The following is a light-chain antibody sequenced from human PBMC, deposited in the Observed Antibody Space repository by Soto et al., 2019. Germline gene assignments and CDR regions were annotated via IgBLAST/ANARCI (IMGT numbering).Light chain of an antibody. Sequence: EIVLTQSPGALSLSPGERATLSCGASQRVDNNYVAWYQQKPGLAPRLLIYDAVNRTTGIPDRFSGGGSGTHFTLTISSLEPEDGAVYYCHQYGNSRYTFGQGTKVQIK. CDR1: QRVDNNY. V-gene: IGKV3D-20*01. J-gene: IGKJ2*01. CDR2: DAV. CDR3: HQYGNSRYT.